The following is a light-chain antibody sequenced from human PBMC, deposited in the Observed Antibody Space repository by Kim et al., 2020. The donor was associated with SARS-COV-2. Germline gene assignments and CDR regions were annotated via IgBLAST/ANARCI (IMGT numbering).Light chain of an antibody. Sequence: SYELTQPSSVSVSPGQTARITCSGDMLAKKYARWFQQKPGQAPVLVIYKDTERPSGIPERFSGSSSGTTVTLTISGAQVGDEGDYYCYSYSAAGEPLLGGGTQLTVL. J-gene: IGLJ2*01. V-gene: IGLV3-27*01. CDR1: MLAKKY. CDR3: YSYSAAGEPL. CDR2: KDT.